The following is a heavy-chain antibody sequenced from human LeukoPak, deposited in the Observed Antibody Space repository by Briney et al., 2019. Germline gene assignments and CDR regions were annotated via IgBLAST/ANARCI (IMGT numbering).Heavy chain of an antibody. V-gene: IGHV5-51*01. D-gene: IGHD3-22*01. CDR1: GYSFTSYW. CDR2: IYPGDSDT. CDR3: ARAPYPYYDSSGYYFDY. Sequence: GASLKISCKGSGYSFTSYWIGWVRQMPGKGLEWMGIIYPGDSDTRYSPSFQGQVTISADKSISTAYLQWSSLKASDTAMYYCARAPYPYYDSSGYYFDYWGQGTLVTVSS. J-gene: IGHJ4*02.